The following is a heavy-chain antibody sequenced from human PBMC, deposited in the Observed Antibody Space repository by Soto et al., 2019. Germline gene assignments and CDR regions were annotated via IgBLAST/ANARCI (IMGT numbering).Heavy chain of an antibody. V-gene: IGHV1-69*02. D-gene: IGHD3-10*01. J-gene: IGHJ4*02. CDR1: GDTFSFYT. Sequence: QVQLVQSGAEVKKPGSSVKVSCKASGDTFSFYTLNSVRQAPVQGFEWVGRVNPILAMSSSAHKFQGRVSMFADQSTGTAYMELRSLRSDDTAVYYCATSYGSGSSPFDYWGQGTLVTVSS. CDR3: ATSYGSGSSPFDY. CDR2: VNPILAMS.